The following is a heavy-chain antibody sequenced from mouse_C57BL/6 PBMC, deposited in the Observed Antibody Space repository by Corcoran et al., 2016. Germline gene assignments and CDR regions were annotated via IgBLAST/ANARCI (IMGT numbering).Heavy chain of an antibody. J-gene: IGHJ2*01. CDR1: GYTFTDYS. CDR3: AREGLTGTFDY. V-gene: IGHV1-22*01. CDR2: INPNNGGT. Sequence: EVQLQQSGPELVKPGASVKLTCTASGYTFTDYSMHWVKQSHGKSLGWIGYINPNNGGTSYNQKFKGKATLTVNKSSSTAYMELRSLTSEDSAVYYCAREGLTGTFDYWGQGTTLTVSS. D-gene: IGHD4-1*01.